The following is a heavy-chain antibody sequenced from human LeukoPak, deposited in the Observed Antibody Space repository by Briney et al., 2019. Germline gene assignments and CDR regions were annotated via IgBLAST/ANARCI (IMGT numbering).Heavy chain of an antibody. CDR3: EKDKGIAEAGTLDS. D-gene: IGHD6-13*01. CDR1: GFTFDDYA. J-gene: IGHJ4*02. V-gene: IGHV3-9*01. CDR2: ISWNSGSI. Sequence: GGSLRLSCAASGFTFDDYAMHWVRQAPGKGLEWASGISWNSGSIDYADSVKGRFTISRDNAKNSLYLQMNSLRAEDTALYYCEKDKGIAEAGTLDSGGQGTLVTVS.